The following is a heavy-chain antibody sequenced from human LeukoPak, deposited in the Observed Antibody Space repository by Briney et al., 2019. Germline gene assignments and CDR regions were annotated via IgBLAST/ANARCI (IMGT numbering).Heavy chain of an antibody. Sequence: ASVKVSCKASLGTFSSYAISWVRQAPGQGLEWMGGIIPIFGTANYAQKFQGRVTITADESTSTAYMELSSLRSEDTAVYYCARDHSGWSVFWFDPWGQGTLVTVSS. CDR1: LGTFSSYA. V-gene: IGHV1-69*01. CDR3: ARDHSGWSVFWFDP. J-gene: IGHJ5*02. CDR2: IIPIFGTA. D-gene: IGHD6-19*01.